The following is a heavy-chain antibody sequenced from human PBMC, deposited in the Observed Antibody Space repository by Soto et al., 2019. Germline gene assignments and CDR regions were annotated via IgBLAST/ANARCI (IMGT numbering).Heavy chain of an antibody. V-gene: IGHV1-18*01. Sequence: ASVKVSCKASGYSFINYGISWVRQAPGQGLEWMGWVSTYNGNTNYAQKFQGRVTMTTDASTRTAYMELRSPRSDDTAVYYCARVPASAYSSGWPYYFDYWGQGTLVTVSS. CDR3: ARVPASAYSSGWPYYFDY. J-gene: IGHJ4*02. D-gene: IGHD6-19*01. CDR1: GYSFINYG. CDR2: VSTYNGNT.